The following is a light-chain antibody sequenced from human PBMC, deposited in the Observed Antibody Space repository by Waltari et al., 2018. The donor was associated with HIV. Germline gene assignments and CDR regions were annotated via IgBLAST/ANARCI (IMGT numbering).Light chain of an antibody. CDR3: QVWDSSSDHP. V-gene: IGLV3-21*04. Sequence: SYVLTQPPSVSVAPGKTARVTCGGNNIGSKSVHWYQQQPGQAPVVVISDDSDRPSGIPERFSGSNSGNTATLTISRVEAGDEADYYCQVWDSSSDHPFGGGTKLTVL. CDR2: DDS. CDR1: NIGSKS. J-gene: IGLJ3*02.